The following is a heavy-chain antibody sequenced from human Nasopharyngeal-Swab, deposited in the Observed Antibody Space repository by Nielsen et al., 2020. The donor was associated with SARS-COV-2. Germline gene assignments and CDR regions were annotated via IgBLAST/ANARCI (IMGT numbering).Heavy chain of an antibody. V-gene: IGHV3-74*01. D-gene: IGHD3-22*01. J-gene: IGHJ4*02. CDR3: ARYDDYYDSSGYAY. Sequence: GGSLRLSCAASGFTFSNYWMHWVRQGPGKGLEWVSRINSDGSSPSYADSVKGRFTISRDNAKSTLYLQMNSLRAEDTAVYYCARYDDYYDSSGYAYWGQGTLVTVSS. CDR2: INSDGSSP. CDR1: GFTFSNYW.